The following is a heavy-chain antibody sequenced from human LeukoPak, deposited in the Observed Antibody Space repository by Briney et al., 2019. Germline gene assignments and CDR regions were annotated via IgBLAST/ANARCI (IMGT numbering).Heavy chain of an antibody. D-gene: IGHD5-12*01. Sequence: SETLSLTCTVSGGSISSGVYYWSWIRQHPGKGLEWIGYIYYSGSTYYNPSLKSRVTISVDTSKNQFSLKLSSVTAADTAVYYCARDRSGYDNIFDYWGQGILVTVSS. CDR3: ARDRSGYDNIFDY. CDR1: GGSISSGVYY. J-gene: IGHJ4*02. CDR2: IYYSGST. V-gene: IGHV4-31*03.